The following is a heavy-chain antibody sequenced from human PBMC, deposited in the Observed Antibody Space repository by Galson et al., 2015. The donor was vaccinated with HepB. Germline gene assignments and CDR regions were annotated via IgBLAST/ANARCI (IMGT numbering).Heavy chain of an antibody. D-gene: IGHD5-18*01. CDR3: ARGFGNSFGYGYYYDGMDV. Sequence: SETLSLTCAVYGRSFSGSYWNWIRQPPGKGLEWIGEVNHSGSTNYNPSLKSRVTLSVDTSKNQFSLKLTSVTAADTAVYYCARGFGNSFGYGYYYDGMDVWGQGTTVTVSS. CDR1: GRSFSGSY. V-gene: IGHV4-34*01. J-gene: IGHJ6*02. CDR2: VNHSGST.